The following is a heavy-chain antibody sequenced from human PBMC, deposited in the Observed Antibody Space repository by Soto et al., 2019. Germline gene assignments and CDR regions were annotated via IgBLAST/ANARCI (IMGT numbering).Heavy chain of an antibody. CDR2: IYPGDSDT. Sequence: PGESLKISCKGSGYSFTSYWIGWVRQMPGKGLEWMGIIYPGDSDTRYSPSFQGQVTISADKSISTAYLQWSSLKASDTAMYYCALQGVGATTGNYYGTDVWGQGTTVTVSS. CDR3: ALQGVGATTGNYYGTDV. CDR1: GYSFTSYW. J-gene: IGHJ6*02. D-gene: IGHD1-26*01. V-gene: IGHV5-51*01.